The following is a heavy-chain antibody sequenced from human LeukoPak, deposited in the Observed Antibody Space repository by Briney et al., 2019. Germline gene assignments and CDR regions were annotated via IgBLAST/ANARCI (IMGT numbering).Heavy chain of an antibody. D-gene: IGHD2-15*01. V-gene: IGHV4-59*01. J-gene: IGHJ5*02. CDR2: IYYSGST. CDR1: GGSISSYY. CDR3: ARQHCSGGSCYSFDP. Sequence: PSETLSLTCTVSGGSISSYYWSWIRQPPGKGLEWIGYIYYSGSTNYNPSLKSRVTISVDTSKNQFSLKLSSVTAADTAVYYCARQHCSGGSCYSFDPWGQGTLVTVSS.